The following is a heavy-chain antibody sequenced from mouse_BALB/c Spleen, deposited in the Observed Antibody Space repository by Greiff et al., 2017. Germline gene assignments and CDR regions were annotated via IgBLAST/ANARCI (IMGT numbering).Heavy chain of an antibody. V-gene: IGHV1S56*01. CDR3: ARGMGYYFDY. Sequence: VQLQQSGPELVKPGASVKMSCKASGYTFTSYYIHWVKQRPGQGLEWIGWIYPGDGSTKYNEKFKGKTTLTADKSSSTAYMLLSSLTSEDSAIYFCARGMGYYFDYWGQGTTLTVSS. J-gene: IGHJ2*01. CDR2: IYPGDGST. CDR1: GYTFTSYY. D-gene: IGHD2-3*01.